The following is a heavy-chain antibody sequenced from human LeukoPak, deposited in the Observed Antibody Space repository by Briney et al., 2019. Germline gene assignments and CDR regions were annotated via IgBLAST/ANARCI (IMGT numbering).Heavy chain of an antibody. Sequence: GGSLRLSCAASGFTFRSYSMKWVRQAPGKGLEWVSSISCSSSYIYYADSVKGRFTISRDNAKNLLYLQMNSLGAEDTAVYYCARYSDTGYSSSWYSTPFDYWGQGTLVTVSS. CDR2: ISCSSSYI. CDR3: ARYSDTGYSSSWYSTPFDY. CDR1: GFTFRSYS. V-gene: IGHV3-21*06. D-gene: IGHD6-13*01. J-gene: IGHJ4*02.